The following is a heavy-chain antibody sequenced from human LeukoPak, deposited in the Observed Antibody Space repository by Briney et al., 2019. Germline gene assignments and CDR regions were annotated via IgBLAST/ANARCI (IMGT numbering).Heavy chain of an antibody. CDR3: ANQLRSYYYYYMDV. V-gene: IGHV3-23*01. J-gene: IGHJ6*03. CDR1: GFTFSNYA. Sequence: GGSLRLSCAASGFTFSNYAMSWVRQAPGKGLEWVSSISGSDGSTYYANSVKGRFTISRDNSKNTLYLQMNSLRAEDTAVYYCANQLRSYYYYYMDVWGKGTTVTVSS. D-gene: IGHD1-7*01. CDR2: ISGSDGST.